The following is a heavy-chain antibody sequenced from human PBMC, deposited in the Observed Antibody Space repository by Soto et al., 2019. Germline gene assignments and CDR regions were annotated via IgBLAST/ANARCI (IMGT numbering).Heavy chain of an antibody. Sequence: QVQLVESGGGVVQPGRSLRRSCAASGFTFSSYGMHWVRQAPGKGLEWVAVISYDGSNKYYADSVKGRFTISRDNSKNTLYLQMNSLRAEDTAVYYCAPWFGAFDYWGQGTLVTVSS. D-gene: IGHD3-10*01. CDR2: ISYDGSNK. CDR3: APWFGAFDY. J-gene: IGHJ4*02. V-gene: IGHV3-30*03. CDR1: GFTFSSYG.